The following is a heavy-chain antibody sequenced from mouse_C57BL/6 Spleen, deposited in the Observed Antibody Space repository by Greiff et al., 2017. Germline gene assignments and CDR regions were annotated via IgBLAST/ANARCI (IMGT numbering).Heavy chain of an antibody. D-gene: IGHD1-1*01. CDR1: GYTFTDHT. CDR2: IYPRDGST. CDR3: ATYYYGSSYVGLYWYFDV. J-gene: IGHJ1*03. V-gene: IGHV1-78*01. Sequence: VQLQQSDAELVKPGASVKISCKVSGYTFTDHTIHWMKQRPEQGLEWIGYIYPRDGSTKYNEKFKGKATLTADKSSSTAYMQLNSLTSEDSAVYFCATYYYGSSYVGLYWYFDVWCTGTPVTVSS.